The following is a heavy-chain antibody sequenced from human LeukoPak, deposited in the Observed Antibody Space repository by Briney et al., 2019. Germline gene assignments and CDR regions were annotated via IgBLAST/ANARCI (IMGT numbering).Heavy chain of an antibody. V-gene: IGHV3-48*01. J-gene: IGHJ5*02. CDR3: ARFNLGWFDP. CDR1: GFTFSSYW. Sequence: GGSLRLSCAASGFTFSSYWMHWVRQAPGKGLEWISYISSGVTTQYYADSVKGRFTISRDDAKNSLYLQMNSLRAEDTAVYYCARFNLGWFDPWGQGTLVTVSS. D-gene: IGHD1-20*01. CDR2: ISSGVTTQ.